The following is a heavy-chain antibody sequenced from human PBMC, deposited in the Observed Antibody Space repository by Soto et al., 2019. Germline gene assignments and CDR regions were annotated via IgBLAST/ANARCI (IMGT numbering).Heavy chain of an antibody. Sequence: QVQLVESGGGVVQPGRSLRLSCAASGFIFRNYGMQWVRQAPAKGLEWVAIVTYDGNNIYYGDSVKGRFTISRDNSKNTVYLQINSLRVEDTAVYYCARNAYGISTRCYWYFDYWGQGTLVTVSS. V-gene: IGHV3-33*08. CDR2: VTYDGNNI. CDR3: ARNAYGISTRCYWYFDY. J-gene: IGHJ4*02. CDR1: GFIFRNYG. D-gene: IGHD2-2*01.